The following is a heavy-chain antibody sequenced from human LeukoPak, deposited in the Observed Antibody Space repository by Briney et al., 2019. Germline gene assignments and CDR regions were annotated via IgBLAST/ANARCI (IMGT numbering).Heavy chain of an antibody. CDR2: ISSSSTI. J-gene: IGHJ4*02. CDR3: ARDRPTYETTD. V-gene: IGHV3-48*04. Sequence: PGGSLRLSCAASGFTFSSYSMNWVRQAPGKGLEWVSYISSSSTIYYADSVKGRFTISRDNAKNSLFLQMNSLRAEDTAVYCCARDRPTYETTDWGQGTLVTVSS. CDR1: GFTFSSYS. D-gene: IGHD4-17*01.